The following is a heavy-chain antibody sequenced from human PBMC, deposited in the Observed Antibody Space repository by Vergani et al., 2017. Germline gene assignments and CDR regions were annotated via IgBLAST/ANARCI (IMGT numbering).Heavy chain of an antibody. CDR2: IIPIFGTA. CDR1: GGTFSSYA. D-gene: IGHD3-9*01. J-gene: IGHJ3*02. Sequence: QVQLVQSGAEVKKPGSSVKVSCKASGGTFSSYAISWVRQAPGQGLEWMGGIIPIFGTANYAQKFQGRVTITADESTSTAYMELSSLRSEATAVYYCARDVPNYDILTGYYLTDAFDIWGQGTMVTVSS. V-gene: IGHV1-69*12. CDR3: ARDVPNYDILTGYYLTDAFDI.